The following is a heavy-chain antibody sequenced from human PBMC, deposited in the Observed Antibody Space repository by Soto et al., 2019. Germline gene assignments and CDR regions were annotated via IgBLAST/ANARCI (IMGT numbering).Heavy chain of an antibody. V-gene: IGHV3-48*03. CDR2: ISSSGSTI. CDR1: GFTFSSYE. D-gene: IGHD6-13*01. J-gene: IGHJ3*02. Sequence: GGSLRLACAASGFTFSSYETKWVRQAPGRGLGWVSYISSSGSTIYYGDSVKGRFTISRDNDKNSLYLQMHSLRAEDTAVYYCARDMSHSSSWYDDAFDIWGQGTMVTVSS. CDR3: ARDMSHSSSWYDDAFDI.